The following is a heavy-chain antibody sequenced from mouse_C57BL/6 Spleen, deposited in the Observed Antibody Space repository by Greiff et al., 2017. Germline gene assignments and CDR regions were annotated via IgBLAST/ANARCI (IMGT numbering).Heavy chain of an antibody. V-gene: IGHV1-18*01. CDR1: GYTFTDYN. CDR3: ARKDSSVYYFDY. J-gene: IGHJ2*01. D-gene: IGHD3-2*02. CDR2: INPNNCGT. Sequence: VQLQQSGPELVKPGASVKIPCKASGYTFTDYNMDWVKQSHGKSLEWIGDINPNNCGTIYNQKFKGKAILTVDKSSSTAYMELRSLTSEDTAVYYCARKDSSVYYFDYWGQGTTLTVSS.